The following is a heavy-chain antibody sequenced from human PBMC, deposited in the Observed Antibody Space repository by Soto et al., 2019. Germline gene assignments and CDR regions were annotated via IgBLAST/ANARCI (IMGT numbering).Heavy chain of an antibody. Sequence: QVQLVQSGAEVQKPGSSVKVSCKASGDTFSFYSINWVRQAPGLGLEWMGRISPILSVSNYAQKFQGRVTITADKSTSTAYMELSSLRSEDTAMYYCATNYGSGYRAFDYWGQGALVTVSP. CDR2: ISPILSVS. V-gene: IGHV1-69*02. CDR3: ATNYGSGYRAFDY. D-gene: IGHD3-10*01. CDR1: GDTFSFYS. J-gene: IGHJ4*02.